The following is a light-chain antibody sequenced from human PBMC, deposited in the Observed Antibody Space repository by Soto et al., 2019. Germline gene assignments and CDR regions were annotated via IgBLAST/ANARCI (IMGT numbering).Light chain of an antibody. CDR1: QSVSSN. CDR3: QQYNNWPYT. CDR2: GAS. Sequence: EAVMTQSPATLSVSPGERATLSCRASQSVSSNLAWYQQKLGQAPRLLIYGASTRATGIPARFSGSGSGTECTLTISSLQSEDFAVYYCQQYNNWPYTFGQGTKLEIK. J-gene: IGKJ2*01. V-gene: IGKV3-15*01.